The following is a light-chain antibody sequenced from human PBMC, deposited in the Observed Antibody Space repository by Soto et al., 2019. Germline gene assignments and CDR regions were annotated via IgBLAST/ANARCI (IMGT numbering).Light chain of an antibody. CDR3: QKYNSAPLT. Sequence: DIQMTQSPSSLSASVGDRVTITCRASQGITNYLAWYQQKPGKVPKLLIYAASTLQSGVPSRFSDSGPTTDFTLTISSLQPEDVANYYCQKYNSAPLTFGGGTKVEFK. CDR2: AAS. CDR1: QGITNY. J-gene: IGKJ4*01. V-gene: IGKV1-27*01.